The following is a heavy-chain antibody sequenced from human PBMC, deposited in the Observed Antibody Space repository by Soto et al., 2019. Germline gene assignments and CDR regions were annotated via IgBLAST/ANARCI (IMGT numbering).Heavy chain of an antibody. CDR2: IYYSGST. CDR1: GGSISSGGYY. V-gene: IGHV4-31*03. D-gene: IGHD2-15*01. J-gene: IGHJ4*02. CDR3: ARGSLVAATLFDY. Sequence: QVQLQESGPGLVKPSQTLSLTCTVSGGSISSGGYYWSWIRQHPGKGLEWIGYIYYSGSTYYNPSLQSRDTISVDTSKNQFSLRLSAVTAADTAVYYCARGSLVAATLFDYWGQGTLVTVSS.